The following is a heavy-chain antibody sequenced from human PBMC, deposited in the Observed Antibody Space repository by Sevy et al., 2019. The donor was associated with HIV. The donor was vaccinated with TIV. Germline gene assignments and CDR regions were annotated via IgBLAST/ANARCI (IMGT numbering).Heavy chain of an antibody. Sequence: SETLSLTCTVSGGSISTYYWSWIRQPPGKGLQWIGYIYYTGKTNYNPSLQTPVTMSIDTSMNQFSLGLSSVTSADTAMYYCARLSRNNVVVTGVRRDGFDVWGQGTIVTVSS. D-gene: IGHD2-21*02. CDR2: IYYTGKT. CDR1: GGSISTYY. CDR3: ARLSRNNVVVTGVRRDGFDV. V-gene: IGHV4-59*01. J-gene: IGHJ3*01.